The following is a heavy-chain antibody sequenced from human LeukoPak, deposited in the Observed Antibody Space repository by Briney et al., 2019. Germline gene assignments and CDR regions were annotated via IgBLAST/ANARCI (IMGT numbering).Heavy chain of an antibody. Sequence: ASVTVSCKASGGTFSSYAISWVRQAPGQGLEWMGGIIPIFGTANYAQKFQGRVTITADESTSTAYMELSSLRSEDTAVYYCARSYSGYDPTFDYWGQGTLVTVSS. J-gene: IGHJ4*02. CDR2: IIPIFGTA. CDR3: ARSYSGYDPTFDY. V-gene: IGHV1-69*13. CDR1: GGTFSSYA. D-gene: IGHD5-12*01.